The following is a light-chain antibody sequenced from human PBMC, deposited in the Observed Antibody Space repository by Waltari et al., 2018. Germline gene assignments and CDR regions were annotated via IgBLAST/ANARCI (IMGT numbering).Light chain of an antibody. J-gene: IGLJ2*01. CDR3: CSYAGSYVV. CDR2: DVS. Sequence: QSALTQPRSVSGSPGQSVTISCTGTSSDVGGYNYVSWYQQHPGKAPKLMIYDVSKRPAGVPERFSGSKSGNTASLTISGLQAEDEADYYCCSYAGSYVVFGGGTKLTVL. V-gene: IGLV2-11*01. CDR1: SSDVGGYNY.